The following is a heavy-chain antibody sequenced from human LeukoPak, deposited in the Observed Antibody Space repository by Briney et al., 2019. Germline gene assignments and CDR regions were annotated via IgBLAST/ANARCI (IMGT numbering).Heavy chain of an antibody. D-gene: IGHD6-13*01. J-gene: IGHJ4*02. V-gene: IGHV3-66*01. Sequence: GGSLGLSCAASGFTVSSSYMSWVRQAPGKGLEWVSIISSAGTTYYADSVKGRFTISRDNSKNTVYLQVNSLRDEGTAVYYCARDLEAANTYYFDYWGQGTMVTVSS. CDR3: ARDLEAANTYYFDY. CDR2: ISSAGTT. CDR1: GFTVSSSY.